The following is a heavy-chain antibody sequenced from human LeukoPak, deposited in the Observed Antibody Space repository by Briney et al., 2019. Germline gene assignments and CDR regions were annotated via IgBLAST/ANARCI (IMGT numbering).Heavy chain of an antibody. CDR3: AKDRIGGVAVAGKGRWFDP. V-gene: IGHV3-33*06. Sequence: GGSLRLSCAASGFTFSSYGMHWVRQAPGKGLEWVAVIWYDGSNKYYADSVKGRFTISRDNSKNTLYLQMNSLRAEDTAVYYCAKDRIGGVAVAGKGRWFDPWGQGTLVTVSS. CDR2: IWYDGSNK. D-gene: IGHD6-19*01. J-gene: IGHJ5*02. CDR1: GFTFSSYG.